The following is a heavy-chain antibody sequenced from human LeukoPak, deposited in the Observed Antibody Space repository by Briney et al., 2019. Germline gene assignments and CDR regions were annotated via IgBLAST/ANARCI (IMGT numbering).Heavy chain of an antibody. J-gene: IGHJ3*02. CDR3: ARAGGYSYDTDDAFDI. CDR1: GFTFSSYA. V-gene: IGHV3-23*01. CDR2: ISGSGGST. D-gene: IGHD5-18*01. Sequence: GGSLRLSCAASGFTFSSYAMSWVRQAPGKGLEWVSAISGSGGSTYYADSVKGRFTISRDNSKNSLYLQMNSLRAEDTAVYYCARAGGYSYDTDDAFDIWGQGTMVTVSS.